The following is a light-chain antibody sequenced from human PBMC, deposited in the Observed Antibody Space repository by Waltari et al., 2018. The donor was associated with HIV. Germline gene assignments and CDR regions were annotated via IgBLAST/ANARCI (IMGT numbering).Light chain of an antibody. CDR3: QVWDSTIDHVL. CDR1: NIDRKS. J-gene: IGLJ2*01. Sequence: SSVLTQPPSVSVAPGKTATITCGGKNIDRKSVHWYQQKPGQAPVMVICYDSDRPSGSPGRFAASDSRNTDTLTISRVGVGDEADYCCQVWDSTIDHVLFGGGTKLTVL. CDR2: YDS. V-gene: IGLV3-21*04.